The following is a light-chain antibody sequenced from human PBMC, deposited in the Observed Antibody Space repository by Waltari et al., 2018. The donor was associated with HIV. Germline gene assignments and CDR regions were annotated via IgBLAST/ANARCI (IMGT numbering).Light chain of an antibody. Sequence: DILLTQSPPFLSASVGDRVTISCRASQGIRNYLAWFQQKPGRAPKLLIFDASTLQSGVPSRFRGSGSGTQFTLTINSLQPEDFAVYYCQQHNTYPLTFGPGT. CDR3: QQHNTYPLT. CDR1: QGIRNY. V-gene: IGKV1-9*01. J-gene: IGKJ3*01. CDR2: DAS.